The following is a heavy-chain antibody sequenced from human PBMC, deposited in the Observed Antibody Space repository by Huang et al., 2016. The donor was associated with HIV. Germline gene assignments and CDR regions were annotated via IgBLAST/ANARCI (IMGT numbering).Heavy chain of an antibody. CDR3: ARGQGGYYYYYMDV. Sequence: QVQLQQWGAGLLRPSETLSLTCAVYGGSFSGSYGTWIRQPPGKGLEWIGEINQSESTNYNPSLKSRGTISVDTSRNQFSLTLTSVTAADTAVYYCARGQGGYYYYYMDVWGKGTTVTVSS. CDR1: GGSFSGSY. CDR2: INQSEST. V-gene: IGHV4-34*01. J-gene: IGHJ6*03.